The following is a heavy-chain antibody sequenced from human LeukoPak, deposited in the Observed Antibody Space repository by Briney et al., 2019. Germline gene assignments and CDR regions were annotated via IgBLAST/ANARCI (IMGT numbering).Heavy chain of an antibody. V-gene: IGHV3-23*01. D-gene: IGHD6-19*01. CDR1: GFTFRTYA. J-gene: IGHJ4*02. Sequence: GGSLRLSCAASGFTFRTYAMSWLRQAPGKGLEWVSAISGSGSGGSTYYADSVKGRFTISRDNSKNTLYLQMSSLRGEDTAVYYCTARSGWEFDYWGQGTLVTVSS. CDR2: ISGSGSGGST. CDR3: TARSGWEFDY.